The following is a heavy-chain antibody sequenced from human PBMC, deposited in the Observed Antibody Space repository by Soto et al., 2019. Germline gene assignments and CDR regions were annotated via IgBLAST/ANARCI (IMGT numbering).Heavy chain of an antibody. CDR2: INHSGST. V-gene: IGHV4-34*01. CDR3: ARFGATIGIYYYYGMDV. D-gene: IGHD5-12*01. Sequence: SETLSLTCAVYCGSFSGCDWSLIRQPPGKGLEWIGEINHSGSTNYNPSLKSRVTISVDTSKNQFSLKLSSVTAADTAVYYCARFGATIGIYYYYGMDVWGQGTTVTVSS. J-gene: IGHJ6*02. CDR1: CGSFSGCD.